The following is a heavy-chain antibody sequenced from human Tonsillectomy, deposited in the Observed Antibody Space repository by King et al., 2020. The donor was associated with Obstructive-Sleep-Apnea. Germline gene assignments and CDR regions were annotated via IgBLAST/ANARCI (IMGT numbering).Heavy chain of an antibody. CDR1: GFSFTNTW. V-gene: IGHV3-15*01. J-gene: IGHJ4*02. CDR2: IRSKADSGTT. D-gene: IGHD1-26*01. CDR3: ATSSPFSGGIFDS. Sequence: VQLVESGGGLVKPGGSRRLSCAASGFSFTNTWMTWVRQAPGKGLEWVGRIRSKADSGTTDYVAPVNGRFNISRDDSKNTLFLQMNSLKTEDTAVYYCATSSPFSGGIFDSWGQGTLVTVSS.